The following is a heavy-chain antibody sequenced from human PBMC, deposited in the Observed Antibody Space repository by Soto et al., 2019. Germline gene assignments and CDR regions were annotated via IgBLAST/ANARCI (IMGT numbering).Heavy chain of an antibody. Sequence: SETLSLTCTLSGVPISSSDYYWNCILQPPGKSLEWIGYIYYSGSTYYNPSLKSRVTISVDTSKNQFSLKLSSVTAADTAVYYCAREGVLVQAAMRYFDYWGQGTLVTVS. CDR2: IYYSGST. CDR1: GVPISSSDYY. J-gene: IGHJ4*02. V-gene: IGHV4-30-4*01. CDR3: AREGVLVQAAMRYFDY. D-gene: IGHD2-2*01.